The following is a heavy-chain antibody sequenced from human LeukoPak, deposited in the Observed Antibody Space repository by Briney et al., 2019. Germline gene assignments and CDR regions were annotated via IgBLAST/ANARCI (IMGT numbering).Heavy chain of an antibody. CDR3: AKGRGFENYYYYGMDV. D-gene: IGHD6-25*01. V-gene: IGHV3-9*01. CDR1: GSTFDDCA. J-gene: IGHJ6*02. CDR2: ISWDSDYI. Sequence: GGSLRLSCAASGSTFDDCAMHWVRQAPGEGLEWVAGISWDSDYIGYADSVKGRFTISRDNAKHSLYLQMNSLRAEDTALYFCAKGRGFENYYYYGMDVWGQGTTVTVSS.